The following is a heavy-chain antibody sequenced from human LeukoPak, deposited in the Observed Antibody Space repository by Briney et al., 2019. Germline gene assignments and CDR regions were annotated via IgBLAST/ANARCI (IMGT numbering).Heavy chain of an antibody. CDR2: IWDDGSNK. D-gene: IGHD3-22*01. V-gene: IGHV3-33*01. CDR3: AGGGGYYYGGLFDY. CDR1: GFTFSSYG. Sequence: GRSLRLSCAASGFTFSSYGMHWVRQAPGKGLEWVAVIWDDGSNKYYADSVKGRFTISRDNSKNTLYLQVNSLRAEDTAVYYCAGGGGYYYGGLFDYWGQGTLVTVSS. J-gene: IGHJ4*02.